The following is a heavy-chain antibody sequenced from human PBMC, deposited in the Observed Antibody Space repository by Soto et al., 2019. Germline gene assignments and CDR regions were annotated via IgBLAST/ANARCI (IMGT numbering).Heavy chain of an antibody. J-gene: IGHJ5*02. D-gene: IGHD5-18*01. V-gene: IGHV3-30*03. Sequence: QAQLVESGGGVVQPGRSLRLSCAASGFTFSSYGMNWVRPAPGTGLEWVAVISYDGGLQHYADSVKGRFTISRDNSKNMVLLQMNSLRAEDTAVYYCVSDRGYGHASVPYAWGQGTLVSVSS. CDR3: VSDRGYGHASVPYA. CDR2: ISYDGGLQ. CDR1: GFTFSSYG.